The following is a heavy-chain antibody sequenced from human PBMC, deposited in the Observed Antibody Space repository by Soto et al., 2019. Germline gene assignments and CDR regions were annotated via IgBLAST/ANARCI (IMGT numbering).Heavy chain of an antibody. V-gene: IGHV3-21*01. D-gene: IGHD3-22*01. Sequence: PGGSLRLSCAASGFTFSSYSMNWVRQAPGKGLEWVSSISSSSSYIYYADSVKGRFTISRDNAKNSLYLQMNSLRAEDTAVYYCARGAPRYYYDSSGQYNWFDPWGQGTLVTVSS. CDR3: ARGAPRYYYDSSGQYNWFDP. CDR2: ISSSSSYI. J-gene: IGHJ5*02. CDR1: GFTFSSYS.